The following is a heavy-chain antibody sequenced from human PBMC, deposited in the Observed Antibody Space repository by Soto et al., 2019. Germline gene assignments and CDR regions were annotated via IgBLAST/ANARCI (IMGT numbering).Heavy chain of an antibody. CDR2: IYYSGST. CDR3: ATDSIGGYYYYMDV. D-gene: IGHD3-16*01. V-gene: IGHV4-59*01. J-gene: IGHJ6*03. CDR1: GGSISSYY. Sequence: SETLSLTCTVSGGSISSYYWSWIRQPPGKGLEWIGYIYYSGSTNYNPSLKSRVTISVDTSKNQFSLKLSSVTAADTAVYYCATDSIGGYYYYMDVWGKGTTVTVSS.